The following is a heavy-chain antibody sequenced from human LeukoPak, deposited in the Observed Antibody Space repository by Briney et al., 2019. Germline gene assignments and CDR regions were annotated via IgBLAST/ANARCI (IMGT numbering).Heavy chain of an antibody. J-gene: IGHJ4*02. D-gene: IGHD3-10*01. CDR1: GGSISSGSYY. Sequence: SETLSLTCTVSGGSISSGSYYWSWIRQPAGKGLEWIGRIYTSGSTNYNPSLKSRVTISVDTSKNQFSLKLSSVTAADTAVCYCAMIAKPYYYGSGSYDRSDYWGQGTLVTVSS. CDR3: AMIAKPYYYGSGSYDRSDY. V-gene: IGHV4-61*02. CDR2: IYTSGST.